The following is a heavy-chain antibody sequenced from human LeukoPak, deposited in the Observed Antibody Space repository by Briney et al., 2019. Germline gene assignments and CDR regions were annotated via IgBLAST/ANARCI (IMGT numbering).Heavy chain of an antibody. CDR1: GGSISSSSYY. V-gene: IGHV2-5*02. D-gene: IGHD5-18*01. Sequence: TLSLTCTVSGGSISSSSYYWGWIRQPPGKALEWLALIYWDDDERYSPSLKSRLTITKDTSKNQVVLTMTNMDPVDTATYYCARHSVDTATDYWGQGTLVTVSS. CDR3: ARHSVDTATDY. J-gene: IGHJ4*02. CDR2: IYWDDDE.